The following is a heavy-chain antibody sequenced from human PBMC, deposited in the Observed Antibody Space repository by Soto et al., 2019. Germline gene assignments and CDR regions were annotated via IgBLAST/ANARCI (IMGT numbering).Heavy chain of an antibody. Sequence: SETLSLTCTVSGGSISSTGYYWGWIRQPPGKGLEWIGSIYYSGSTSYNPSLQSRVTMSVDTSKNQLSLKVSSVTAADTAVYYCARVPLGRYYFDYWGQGTLVTVSS. CDR2: IYYSGST. D-gene: IGHD7-27*01. CDR3: ARVPLGRYYFDY. V-gene: IGHV4-39*01. J-gene: IGHJ4*02. CDR1: GGSISSTGYY.